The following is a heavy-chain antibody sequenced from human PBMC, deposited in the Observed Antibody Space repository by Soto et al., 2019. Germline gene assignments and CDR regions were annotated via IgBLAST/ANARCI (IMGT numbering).Heavy chain of an antibody. V-gene: IGHV1-69*13. Sequence: ASVKVSCKASGGTFSSYAISWVRQAPGQGLEWMGGIIPIFGTANYAQKFQGRVTITADESTSTAYMELSSLRSEDTAVYYCARVASAYYYDSSGYYPFDYWGQGTLVTVSS. J-gene: IGHJ4*02. CDR1: GGTFSSYA. CDR2: IIPIFGTA. D-gene: IGHD3-22*01. CDR3: ARVASAYYYDSSGYYPFDY.